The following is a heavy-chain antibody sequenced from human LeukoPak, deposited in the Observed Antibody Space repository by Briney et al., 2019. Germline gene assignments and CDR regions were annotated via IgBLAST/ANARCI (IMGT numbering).Heavy chain of an antibody. J-gene: IGHJ3*02. CDR3: ARGGYYGSGSYNIDAFDI. CDR1: GFPFSSYA. V-gene: IGHV3-64D*06. CDR2: ISNNGGST. Sequence: RGSLRLSCSASGFPFSSYAMHWVRQAPGKGLKYVSSISNNGGSTYYADSVKGRFTISRDNSKNTLLLQMSSLRSEDTAVYYCARGGYYGSGSYNIDAFDIWGQGTMVTVSS. D-gene: IGHD3-10*01.